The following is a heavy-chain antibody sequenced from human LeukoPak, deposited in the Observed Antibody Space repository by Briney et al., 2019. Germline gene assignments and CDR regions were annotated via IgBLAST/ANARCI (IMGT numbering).Heavy chain of an antibody. Sequence: PGGSLRLSCAASGVTFSSYEMNWGRQAPGKGLEWVSSISTSSSFIYYVDSVKGGFTISRDSAKNSVYLQMNSLRAEDTAVYYCATDLSYSSSWSDYWGQGTLVTVSS. CDR1: GVTFSSYE. D-gene: IGHD6-13*01. CDR2: ISTSSSFI. V-gene: IGHV3-21*01. CDR3: ATDLSYSSSWSDY. J-gene: IGHJ4*02.